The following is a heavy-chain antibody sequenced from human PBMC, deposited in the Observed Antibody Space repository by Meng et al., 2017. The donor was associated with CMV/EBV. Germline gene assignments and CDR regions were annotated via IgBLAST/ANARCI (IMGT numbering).Heavy chain of an antibody. J-gene: IGHJ4*02. D-gene: IGHD1-14*01. CDR1: GGSISSGSYY. CDR2: IYTSGST. V-gene: IGHV4-61*02. CDR3: AREPAFSAPWPFDY. Sequence: QVQLQESGPGLVKPSQTLSLTCTVSGGSISSGSYYWSWIRQPAGKGLEWIGRIYTSGSTNYNPSLKSRVTISVDTSKSQFSLKLSSVTAADTAVYYCAREPAFSAPWPFDYWGQGTLVTVSS.